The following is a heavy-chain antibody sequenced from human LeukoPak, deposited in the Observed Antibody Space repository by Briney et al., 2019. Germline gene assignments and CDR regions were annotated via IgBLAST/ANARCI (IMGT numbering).Heavy chain of an antibody. V-gene: IGHV4-4*07. CDR1: GGSFSSYF. CDR2: IYPSGNT. J-gene: IGHJ4*02. CDR3: ARGPYSYDSSGCFDY. D-gene: IGHD3-22*01. Sequence: KPSETLSLTCSISGGSFSSYFWSWVRQPAGKGLEWIGRIYPSGNTNYNPSLKSRVTLSVDTSKTQFSLRLSSVTAADTAVYYCARGPYSYDSSGCFDYWGQGTLVTVSS.